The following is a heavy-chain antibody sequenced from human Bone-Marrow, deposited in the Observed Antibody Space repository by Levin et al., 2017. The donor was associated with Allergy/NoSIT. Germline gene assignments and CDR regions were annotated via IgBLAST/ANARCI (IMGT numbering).Heavy chain of an antibody. CDR3: ARGGNIVGRYYFDY. CDR2: INHSGST. J-gene: IGHJ4*02. D-gene: IGHD2-21*01. Sequence: GSLRLSCAVYGGSFSGYYWSWIRQPPGKGLEWIGEINHSGSTNYNPSLKSRVTISVDTSKNQFSLKLSSVTAADTAVYYCARGGNIVGRYYFDYWGQGTLVTVSS. V-gene: IGHV4-34*01. CDR1: GGSFSGYY.